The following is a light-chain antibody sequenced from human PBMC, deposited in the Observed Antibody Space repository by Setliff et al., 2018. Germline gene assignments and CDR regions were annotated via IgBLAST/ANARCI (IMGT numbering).Light chain of an antibody. CDR3: CSYAGSPYV. V-gene: IGLV2-23*02. CDR2: EVS. CDR1: SSDVGSYNL. Sequence: QSALTQPASVSGSPGQSFTISCTGTSSDVGSYNLVSWYQQHPGKAPKLMIYEVSKRPSGVSNRFSGSKSGNTASLTISGLQAEDEADYYCCSYAGSPYVFGTGTKVTVL. J-gene: IGLJ1*01.